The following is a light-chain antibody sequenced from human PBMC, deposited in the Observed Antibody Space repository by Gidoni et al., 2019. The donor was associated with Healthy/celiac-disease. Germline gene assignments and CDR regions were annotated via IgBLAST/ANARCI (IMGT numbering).Light chain of an antibody. CDR3: QQYYSTPRT. Sequence: DIVMTQSPDSLAVSLGERATINCKSSQSVLYSSNNENYLAWYQQKPGQPPKLLIYWASTRESGVPDRFSGSGSGTDFTLTIGSLQAEDVAVYYCQQYYSTPRTFXQXTKVEIK. CDR1: QSVLYSSNNENY. V-gene: IGKV4-1*01. CDR2: WAS. J-gene: IGKJ1*01.